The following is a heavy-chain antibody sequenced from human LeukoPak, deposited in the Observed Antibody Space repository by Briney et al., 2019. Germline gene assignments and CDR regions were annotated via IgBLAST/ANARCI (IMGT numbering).Heavy chain of an antibody. Sequence: PSETLSLTCTVSGGSISSYYWSWVRQAPGKGLEWVANIKPDGSEKNYVDSVKGRFTISRDNAKNSLYLQVNSLRAEDTAVYYCARDHAVGGFDYWGQGTLVTVSS. CDR2: IKPDGSEK. V-gene: IGHV3-7*01. CDR1: GGSISSYY. J-gene: IGHJ4*02. D-gene: IGHD6-19*01. CDR3: ARDHAVGGFDY.